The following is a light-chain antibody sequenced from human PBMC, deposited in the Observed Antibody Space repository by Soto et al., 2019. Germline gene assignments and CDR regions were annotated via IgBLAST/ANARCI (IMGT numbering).Light chain of an antibody. Sequence: QSALAQSPSASGAPGQSVTISCTGTGSDIGGYNSVSWYQQHPGKAPKVMIYDVTKRPSGVPDRFSGSKSGNTASLTVSALHAEDEADSSCSTYTEREYLVFGTGSKGTAL. CDR2: DVT. CDR3: STYTEREYLV. V-gene: IGLV2-8*01. J-gene: IGLJ1*01. CDR1: GSDIGGYNS.